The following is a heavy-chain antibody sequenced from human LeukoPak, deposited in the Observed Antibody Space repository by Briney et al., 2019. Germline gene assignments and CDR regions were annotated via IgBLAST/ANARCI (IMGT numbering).Heavy chain of an antibody. CDR1: GFTFSSYW. D-gene: IGHD3-3*01. J-gene: IGHJ6*03. CDR3: ARDLAYYDFWSGPNMDV. CDR2: IKQDGSEK. Sequence: GGSLRLSCAASGFTFSSYWMSWIRQAPGKGLEWVANIKQDGSEKYYVDSVKGRFTISRDNAKNSLYLQMNSLRAEDTAVYYCARDLAYYDFWSGPNMDVWGKGTTVTVSS. V-gene: IGHV3-7*01.